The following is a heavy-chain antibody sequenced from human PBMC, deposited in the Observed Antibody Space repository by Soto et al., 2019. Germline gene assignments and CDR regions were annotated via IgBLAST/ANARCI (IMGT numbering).Heavy chain of an antibody. V-gene: IGHV4-34*01. J-gene: IGHJ5*02. CDR1: GGSFSGYY. D-gene: IGHD6-13*01. Sequence: SETLSLTCAVYGGSFSGYYWSWIRQPPGKGLEWIGEINHSGSTNYNPSLKSRVTISVDTSKNQFSLKLSSVTAADTAVYYCARGDVAAAGSRYNWFDPWGQGTLVTVSS. CDR3: ARGDVAAAGSRYNWFDP. CDR2: INHSGST.